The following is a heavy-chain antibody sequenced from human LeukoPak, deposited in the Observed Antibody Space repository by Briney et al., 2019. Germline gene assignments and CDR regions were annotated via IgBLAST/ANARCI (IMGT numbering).Heavy chain of an antibody. CDR3: ARDPSSFGLDV. D-gene: IGHD6-6*01. J-gene: IGHJ6*02. CDR1: GFTVSSNH. V-gene: IGHV3-66*01. CDR2: IYSGGST. Sequence: PGGSVRLSCAASGFTVSSNHMSWVRQAPGKGLEWVSVIYSGGSTYYADSVKGRFTISRDNAKNTLYLQMNGLRAEDTAVYYCARDPSSFGLDVWGQGTTVTVSS.